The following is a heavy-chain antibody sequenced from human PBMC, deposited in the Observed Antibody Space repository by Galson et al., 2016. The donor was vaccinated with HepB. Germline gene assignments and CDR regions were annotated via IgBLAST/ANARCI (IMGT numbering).Heavy chain of an antibody. CDR1: GFTFSSDV. V-gene: IGHV3-23*01. J-gene: IGHJ4*02. CDR2: ISPSGGVA. CDR3: VKVRGSGRPFYFQY. D-gene: IGHD3-10*01. Sequence: SLRLSCAASGFTFSSDVMSWVRQAPGKGLDWVSDISPSGGVAYYADAVEGRFTTSRDNSRNTLYLEMDRLRVEDTALYYCVKVRGSGRPFYFQYWGQGTLVTASS.